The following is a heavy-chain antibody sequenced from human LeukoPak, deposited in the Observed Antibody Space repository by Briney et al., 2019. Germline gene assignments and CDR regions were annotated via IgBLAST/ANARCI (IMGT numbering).Heavy chain of an antibody. D-gene: IGHD6-6*01. V-gene: IGHV4-4*07. J-gene: IGHJ3*02. CDR1: GGSISSYY. CDR2: IYTSGST. Sequence: SETLSLTCTVSGGSISSYYWSWIRQPAGKGLEWIGRIYTSGSTNYNPSLKSRVTMSVDTSKNQFSLRLRSVTAADTAVYYCAREGKPEYSSSSYAFDIWGQGTMVTVSS. CDR3: AREGKPEYSSSSYAFDI.